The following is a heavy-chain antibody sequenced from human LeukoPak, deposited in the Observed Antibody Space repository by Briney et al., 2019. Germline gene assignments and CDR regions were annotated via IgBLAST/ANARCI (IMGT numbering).Heavy chain of an antibody. CDR3: ARRVWWLRQFFFDY. CDR2: INHSGST. CDR1: GGSFSGYY. V-gene: IGHV4-34*01. Sequence: SETLSLTCAVYGGSFSGYYWSWIRQPPGKGLEWIGEINHSGSTNYNPSLKSRVTISVDTSKNQFSLKLSSVTAADTAVYYCARRVWWLRQFFFDYWGQGTLVTVSS. D-gene: IGHD5-12*01. J-gene: IGHJ4*02.